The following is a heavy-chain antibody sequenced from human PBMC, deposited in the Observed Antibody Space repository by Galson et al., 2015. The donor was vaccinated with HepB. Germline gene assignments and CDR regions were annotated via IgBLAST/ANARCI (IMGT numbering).Heavy chain of an antibody. V-gene: IGHV3-30*04. J-gene: IGHJ4*02. D-gene: IGHD5-18*01. Sequence: SLRLSCAASGFTFSSYAMHWVRQAPGKGLEWVAVISYDGSNKYYADSVKGRFTISRDNSKNTLYLQMNSLRAEDTAVYYCARGQEDTAMVKVYWGQGTLVTVSS. CDR3: ARGQEDTAMVKVY. CDR2: ISYDGSNK. CDR1: GFTFSSYA.